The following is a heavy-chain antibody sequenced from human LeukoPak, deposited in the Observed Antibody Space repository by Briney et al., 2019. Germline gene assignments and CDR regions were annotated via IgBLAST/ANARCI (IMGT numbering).Heavy chain of an antibody. J-gene: IGHJ4*02. Sequence: GASVKVSCKTSGYTFTGYYMHWVRQAPGQGLEWMGWMNPTSGDTNYAQKFQDRVTMTRDTSISTAYMDLSRLISDDTAVYYCARGYCSGGSCYVFDYWGQGTLVTVSS. CDR1: GYTFTGYY. D-gene: IGHD2-15*01. CDR2: MNPTSGDT. V-gene: IGHV1-2*02. CDR3: ARGYCSGGSCYVFDY.